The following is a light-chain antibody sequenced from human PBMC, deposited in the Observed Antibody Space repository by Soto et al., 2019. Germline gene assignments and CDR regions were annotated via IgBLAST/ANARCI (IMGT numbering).Light chain of an antibody. V-gene: IGKV1-5*01. Sequence: DIQMTQSPSTLSASVGDRVTITCRASQSISSWLAWYQQKPGKAPKLLIYDASSLESGVPSRFSGSGSGTEFTLTISSLQPDDFATYYCQQYDNLGLTFGGGTKVEIK. J-gene: IGKJ4*01. CDR3: QQYDNLGLT. CDR2: DAS. CDR1: QSISSW.